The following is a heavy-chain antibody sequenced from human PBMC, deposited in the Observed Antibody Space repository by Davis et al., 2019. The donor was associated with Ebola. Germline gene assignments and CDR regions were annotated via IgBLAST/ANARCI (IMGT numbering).Heavy chain of an antibody. V-gene: IGHV3-23*01. CDR1: GFTFSTYA. J-gene: IGHJ6*02. CDR2: ISHNGNST. Sequence: PGGSLRLSCAASGFTFSTYAMSWVRQVPGKGLEWVSAISHNGNSTYYSDSVKGRFSISRDNSKNILSLQMNSLRAEDRAVYYYAKSRRLYFYYGIDVWGQGTTVTVSS. CDR3: AKSRRLYFYYGIDV.